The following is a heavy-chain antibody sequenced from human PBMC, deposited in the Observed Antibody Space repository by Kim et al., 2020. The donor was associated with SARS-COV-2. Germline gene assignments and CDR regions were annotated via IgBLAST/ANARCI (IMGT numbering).Heavy chain of an antibody. CDR1: GFTFSSYW. CDR2: INSDGSST. D-gene: IGHD3-22*01. V-gene: IGHV3-74*01. CDR3: ARESVVRYYYDSSGYYYEGRWFDP. Sequence: GGSLRLSCAASGFTFSSYWMHWVRQAPGKGLVWVSRINSDGSSTSYADSVKGRFTISRDNAKNTLYLQMNSLRAEDTAVYYCARESVVRYYYDSSGYYYEGRWFDPWGQGTLVTVSS. J-gene: IGHJ5*02.